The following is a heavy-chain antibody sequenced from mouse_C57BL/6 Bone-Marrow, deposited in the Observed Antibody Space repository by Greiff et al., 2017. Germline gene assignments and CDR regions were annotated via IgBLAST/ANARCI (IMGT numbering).Heavy chain of an antibody. J-gene: IGHJ3*01. CDR3: ARGGYYYGSSPWFAY. CDR1: GYSITSGYD. Sequence: ESGPGMVKPSQSLSLTCTVTGYSITSGYDWHWIRHFPGNKLEWMGYISYSGSTNYNPSLKSRISITHDTSKNHFFLKLNSVTTEDTATYYCARGGYYYGSSPWFAYWGQGTLVTVSA. D-gene: IGHD1-1*01. CDR2: ISYSGST. V-gene: IGHV3-1*01.